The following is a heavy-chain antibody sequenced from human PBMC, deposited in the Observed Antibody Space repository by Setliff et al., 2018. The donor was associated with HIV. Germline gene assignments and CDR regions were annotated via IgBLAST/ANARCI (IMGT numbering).Heavy chain of an antibody. D-gene: IGHD3-16*01. CDR1: GSPSTNYA. Sequence: VASVKVSCKASGSPSTNYAMHWVRQAPGQSLEWMGWCNAGNGNTTYSQEFQGRVTITSDTATSTVYMELRSLRSDDTAVYYCARVPYGGACFSGVHDAFDVWGQGTMVTVSS. J-gene: IGHJ3*01. V-gene: IGHV1-3*02. CDR2: CNAGNGNT. CDR3: ARVPYGGACFSGVHDAFDV.